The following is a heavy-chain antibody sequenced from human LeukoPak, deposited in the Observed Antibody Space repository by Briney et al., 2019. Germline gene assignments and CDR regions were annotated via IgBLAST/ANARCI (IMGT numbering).Heavy chain of an antibody. J-gene: IGHJ4*02. D-gene: IGHD5-18*01. Sequence: GGSLRLSCEASGFTFGSHAMYWVRQAPGKGLEWVAGIFGSGGSPHYADSAKGRFTISRDNSRNTVYLQINSLRAEDTAVYYCGKTTVGYSSGQKPAWPVDYWGQGTLVTVSS. CDR3: GKTTVGYSSGQKPAWPVDY. V-gene: IGHV3-23*01. CDR1: GFTFGSHA. CDR2: IFGSGGSP.